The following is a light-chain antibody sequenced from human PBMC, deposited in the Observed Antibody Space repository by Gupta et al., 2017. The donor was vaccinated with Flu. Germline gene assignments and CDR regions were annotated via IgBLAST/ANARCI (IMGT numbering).Light chain of an antibody. CDR1: QSVLNSSNNRNY. CDR3: QQYYSSPLT. Sequence: DILMTQSPDSLAVSLGERATLNCNSSQSVLNSSNNRNYLAWYQQKPGQPPELLIYCASTRETGVPDRFSGSGSGTDFTLTISSLQAEDVAHYYCQQYYSSPLTFGGGTKVEIK. V-gene: IGKV4-1*01. J-gene: IGKJ4*01. CDR2: CAS.